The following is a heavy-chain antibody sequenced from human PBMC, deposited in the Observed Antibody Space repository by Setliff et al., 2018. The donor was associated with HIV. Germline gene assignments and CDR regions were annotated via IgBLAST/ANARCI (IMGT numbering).Heavy chain of an antibody. CDR1: GGSISSYY. V-gene: IGHV4-59*12. CDR3: AREKTTLVRGVIIFQIFDY. D-gene: IGHD3-10*01. J-gene: IGHJ4*02. Sequence: SETLSLTCTVSGGSISSYYWSWIRQSPGRGLEWIGFIFSSGSTKYNPSLQSRVTMSIDTSKNQFSLKLSSVTAADTAVYYCAREKTTLVRGVIIFQIFDYWGQGKLVTVSS. CDR2: IFSSGST.